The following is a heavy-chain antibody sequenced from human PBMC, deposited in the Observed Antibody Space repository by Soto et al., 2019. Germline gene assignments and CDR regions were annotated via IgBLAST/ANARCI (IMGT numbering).Heavy chain of an antibody. CDR1: GFTVSNNY. Sequence: EVQLVQSGGGLVQPGGSLRLSCAASGFTVSNNYLSWVRQAPGKGLQWASLIYSDGGTDYAESVKGRFTISRDNSKNTLYLQMNSLKAEDTAIYYSATRMTTAPYWGQGTLVTVSS. J-gene: IGHJ4*02. CDR2: IYSDGGT. V-gene: IGHV3-66*01. CDR3: ATRMTTAPY. D-gene: IGHD4-17*01.